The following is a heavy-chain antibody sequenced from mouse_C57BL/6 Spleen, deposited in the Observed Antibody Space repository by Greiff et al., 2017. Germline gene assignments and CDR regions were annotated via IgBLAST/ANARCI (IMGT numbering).Heavy chain of an antibody. Sequence: EVQLVESGEGLVKPGGSLKLSCAASGFTFSSYAMSWVRQTPEKRLEWVAYISSGGDYIYYADTVKGRFTISRDNARNTLYLQMSRLKSEDTAMYYCTRDGYYVGAMDYWGQGTSVTVSS. J-gene: IGHJ4*01. D-gene: IGHD2-3*01. V-gene: IGHV5-9-1*02. CDR3: TRDGYYVGAMDY. CDR2: ISSGGDYI. CDR1: GFTFSSYA.